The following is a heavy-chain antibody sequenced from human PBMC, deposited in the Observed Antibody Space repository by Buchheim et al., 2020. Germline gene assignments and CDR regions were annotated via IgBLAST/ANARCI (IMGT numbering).Heavy chain of an antibody. CDR2: IGGSGSTT. CDR1: GFTFSNYG. J-gene: IGHJ5*02. Sequence: EVQLLESGGGLVQPGGSLRLSCAASGFTFSNYGMNWVRQAPGKGLDWVSAIGGSGSTTYYADSVKGRVTLPRDNSKNMLFLQINNLRVEDTAVYYCAKGPAADRVGWFDPWGQGT. CDR3: AKGPAADRVGWFDP. D-gene: IGHD6-13*01. V-gene: IGHV3-23*01.